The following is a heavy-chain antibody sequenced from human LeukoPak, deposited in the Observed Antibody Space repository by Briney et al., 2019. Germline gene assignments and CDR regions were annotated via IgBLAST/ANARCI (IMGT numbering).Heavy chain of an antibody. CDR3: ARDRITMVRGVIRAVGYFDY. D-gene: IGHD3-10*01. CDR2: INHSGST. CDR1: GGSFSGYY. Sequence: PSETLSLTCAVYGGSFSGYYWSWIRQPPGKGLEWIGEINHSGSTNYNPSLKSRVTISVDTSKNQFSLKLSSVTAADTAVYYCARDRITMVRGVIRAVGYFDYWGQGTLVTVSS. J-gene: IGHJ4*02. V-gene: IGHV4-34*01.